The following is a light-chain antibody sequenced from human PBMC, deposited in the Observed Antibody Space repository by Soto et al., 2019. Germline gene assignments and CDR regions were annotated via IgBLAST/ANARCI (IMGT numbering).Light chain of an antibody. Sequence: DIQMTQSPSSVSASVGDRVTITCRASQGISNWLAWYQQKPGKAPKLLIYAASSLQRGVPSRFSGSGSGTDFTLIISSLQPEDFATYYCQQTNSFPLTFGGGTKVDIK. CDR1: QGISNW. V-gene: IGKV1-12*01. CDR2: AAS. J-gene: IGKJ4*01. CDR3: QQTNSFPLT.